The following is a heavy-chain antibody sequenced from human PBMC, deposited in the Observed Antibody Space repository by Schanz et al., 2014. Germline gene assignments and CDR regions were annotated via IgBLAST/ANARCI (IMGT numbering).Heavy chain of an antibody. CDR1: GFAFSSYS. CDR2: ISSSSRI. V-gene: IGHV3-48*01. J-gene: IGHJ4*02. D-gene: IGHD1-26*01. CDR3: ARSRSGFYFDY. Sequence: EVQLVESGGGLVQPGGSLRLSCLASGFAFSSYSMNWVRQAPGKGLEWVSYISSSSRIDHADSVKGRFTISRDNAKNSLYLQMNSLRAEDTAVYYCARSRSGFYFDYWGQGTLVTVSS.